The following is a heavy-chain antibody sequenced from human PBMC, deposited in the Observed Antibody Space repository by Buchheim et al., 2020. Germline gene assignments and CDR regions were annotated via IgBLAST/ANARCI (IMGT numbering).Heavy chain of an antibody. CDR1: GGSISRYY. D-gene: IGHD3-9*01. CDR3: ARVGYDILTGPYFDY. J-gene: IGHJ4*02. CDR2: IYYSGST. V-gene: IGHV4-59*01. Sequence: QVQLQESGPGLVKPSETLSLTCTVSGGSISRYYWSWIRQPPGKGLEWIGYIYYSGSTNYNPSLKSRVTISVDTSKNQFSLKLSSVTAADTTVYYCARVGYDILTGPYFDYWGQGTL.